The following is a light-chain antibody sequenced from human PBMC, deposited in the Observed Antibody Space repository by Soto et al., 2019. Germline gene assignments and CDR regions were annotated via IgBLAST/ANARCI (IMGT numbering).Light chain of an antibody. Sequence: IQMSQSPYSQYASVGDRVTITCRASQSINTYVNWYQHKPGKAPKLLIYDASSLESGVPSRFSGSGSGTEFTLTISSLQPDDFATYYCQQYNSYSITFGQGTRLEIK. J-gene: IGKJ5*01. CDR3: QQYNSYSIT. CDR2: DAS. V-gene: IGKV1-5*01. CDR1: QSINTY.